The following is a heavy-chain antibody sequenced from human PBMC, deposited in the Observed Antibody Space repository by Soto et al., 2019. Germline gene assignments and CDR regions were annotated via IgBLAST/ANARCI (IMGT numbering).Heavy chain of an antibody. J-gene: IGHJ4*02. CDR2: ISWNSGSI. CDR3: AKGGQLLVEGGGY. D-gene: IGHD2-2*01. V-gene: IGHV3-9*01. Sequence: EVQLVESGGGLVQPGRSLRLSCAASGFTFDDYAMHWVRQAPGKGLEWVSGISWNSGSIGYADSVEGRFTISRDNAKNSLYLQMNSLRAEDTALYYCAKGGQLLVEGGGYWGQGTLVTVSS. CDR1: GFTFDDYA.